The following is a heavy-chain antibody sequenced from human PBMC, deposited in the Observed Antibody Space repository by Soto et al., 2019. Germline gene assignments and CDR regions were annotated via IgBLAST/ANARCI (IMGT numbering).Heavy chain of an antibody. D-gene: IGHD6-19*01. CDR3: ARVRSGFFWDVFGMDV. CDR1: GFTFSSYS. Sequence: GGSLRLSCAASGFTFSSYSMNWVRQAPGKGLEWVSSISSSSSYIYYADSVKGRFTTSRDNAKNSLYLQMNSLRAEDTAVYYCARVRSGFFWDVFGMDVWGQGTTVTVSS. J-gene: IGHJ6*02. V-gene: IGHV3-21*01. CDR2: ISSSSSYI.